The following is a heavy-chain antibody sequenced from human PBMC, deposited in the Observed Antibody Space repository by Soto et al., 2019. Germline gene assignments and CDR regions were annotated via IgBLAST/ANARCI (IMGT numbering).Heavy chain of an antibody. CDR1: GGSFSGYY. Sequence: SETLSLTCAVYGGSFSGYYWSWIRQPPGKGLEWIGEINHSGSTNYNPSLKSRATISVDTSKNQFSLKLSSVTAADTAVYYCARPSDQQLAGYMDVWGKGTTVTVSS. D-gene: IGHD6-13*01. CDR3: ARPSDQQLAGYMDV. CDR2: INHSGST. J-gene: IGHJ6*03. V-gene: IGHV4-34*01.